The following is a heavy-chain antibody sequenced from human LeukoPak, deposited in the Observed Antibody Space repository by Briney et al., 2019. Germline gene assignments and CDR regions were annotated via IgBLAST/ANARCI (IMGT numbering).Heavy chain of an antibody. V-gene: IGHV1-2*02. J-gene: IGHJ4*02. Sequence: ASVKVSCKASGYTFTGYYMHWVRQAPGQALEWMGWMNPNSGGTNYAQKFQGRVTMTRDTSISTAYMELTSLRSEDTAIYYCTTLNPYFDFWGQGILVTVSS. D-gene: IGHD1-1*01. CDR3: TTLNPYFDF. CDR2: MNPNSGGT. CDR1: GYTFTGYY.